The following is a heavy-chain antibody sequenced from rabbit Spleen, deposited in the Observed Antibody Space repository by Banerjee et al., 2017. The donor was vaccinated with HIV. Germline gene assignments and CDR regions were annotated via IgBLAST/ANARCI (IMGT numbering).Heavy chain of an antibody. D-gene: IGHD1-1*01. V-gene: IGHV1S45*01. CDR1: GFSFSNKAV. Sequence: QEQLVESGGGLVKLEGSLKLSCTASGFSFSNKAVMCWVRQAPGKGLEWIACINAVTGKAVYASWAKGRFTFSKTSSTTVTLQMTSLTAADTATYFCVRGASSSGYYSLWGQGTLVTVS. CDR2: INAVTGKA. J-gene: IGHJ3*01. CDR3: VRGASSSGYYSL.